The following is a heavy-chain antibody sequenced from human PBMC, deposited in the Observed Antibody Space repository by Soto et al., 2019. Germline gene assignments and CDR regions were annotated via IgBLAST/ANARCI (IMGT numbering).Heavy chain of an antibody. CDR1: GFTGSDYY. CDR2: ISSSGSTI. J-gene: IGHJ4*02. CDR3: ARRSRGSYLSFDY. V-gene: IGHV3-11*01. Sequence: GGSLRLGCAASGFTGSDYYMSWIRQAPGKGLEWVSYISSSGSTIYYADSVKGRFTISRDNAKNSLYLQMNSLRAEDTAVDYCARRSRGSYLSFDYWGQGTLVNVSA. D-gene: IGHD1-26*01.